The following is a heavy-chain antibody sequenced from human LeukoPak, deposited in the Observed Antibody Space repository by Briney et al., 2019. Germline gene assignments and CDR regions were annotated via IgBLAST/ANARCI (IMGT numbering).Heavy chain of an antibody. J-gene: IGHJ4*02. CDR1: GGTFSSYA. V-gene: IGHV1-69*05. Sequence: SVKVSCKASGGTFSSYAISWVRQAPGQGLEWMGGIIPIFGTANYAQKFQGRVTMTRDTSISTAYMELSRLRSDDTAVYYCARELLWFGELIDYWGQGTLVTVSS. D-gene: IGHD3-10*01. CDR2: IIPIFGTA. CDR3: ARELLWFGELIDY.